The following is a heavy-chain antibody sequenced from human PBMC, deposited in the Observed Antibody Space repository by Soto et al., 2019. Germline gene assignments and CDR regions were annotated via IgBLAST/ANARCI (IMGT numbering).Heavy chain of an antibody. CDR3: ARGEVVINLYYFDY. CDR2: IWYDGSKK. V-gene: IGHV3-33*01. CDR1: GLTFSSYG. D-gene: IGHD3-22*01. Sequence: VGSLRLSCAASGLTFSSYGMHWVRQAPGKGLEWVAVIWYDGSKKYYADSVKGRFTISRDNSKNTLYLQMNSLRAEDTAVYYCARGEVVINLYYFDYWGQGTLVTVSS. J-gene: IGHJ4*02.